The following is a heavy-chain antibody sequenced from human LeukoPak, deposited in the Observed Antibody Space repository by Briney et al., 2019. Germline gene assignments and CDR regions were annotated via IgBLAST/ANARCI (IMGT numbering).Heavy chain of an antibody. CDR3: ERVLAAGIGDLDY. Sequence: PGGSLRLSCAASGFTFSSYAMHWVRQAPGKGLEWVAVISYDGSNKYYADSVKGRFTISRDNSKNTLYLQMNSLRAEDTAVYYCERVLAAGIGDLDYWGQGTLVTVSS. V-gene: IGHV3-30*04. CDR1: GFTFSSYA. CDR2: ISYDGSNK. D-gene: IGHD6-13*01. J-gene: IGHJ4*02.